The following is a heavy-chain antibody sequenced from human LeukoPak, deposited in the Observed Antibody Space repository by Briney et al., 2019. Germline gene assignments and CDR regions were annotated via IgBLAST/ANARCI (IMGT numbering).Heavy chain of an antibody. V-gene: IGHV3-23*01. CDR3: AKDLERYGDYSF. D-gene: IGHD4-17*01. CDR1: GFPFNSYW. J-gene: IGHJ4*02. CDR2: ISGSGGST. Sequence: PGGSLRLSCAASGFPFNSYWMSWVRQAPGKGLEWVSAISGSGGSTYYADSVKGRFTISRDNSKNTLYLQMNSLRAEDTAVYYCAKDLERYGDYSFWGQGTLVTVSS.